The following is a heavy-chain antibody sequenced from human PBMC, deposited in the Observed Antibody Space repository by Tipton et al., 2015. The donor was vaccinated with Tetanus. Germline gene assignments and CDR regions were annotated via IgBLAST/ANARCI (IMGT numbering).Heavy chain of an antibody. CDR1: GDSFNSYS. Sequence: TLSLTCAVTGDSFNSYSWSWIRQPPGEGLEWIGEISHSGSTYYSPSLKSRVTISVDTSKNQFSLKLSSVTAADTAVYYCASTVGHSGGYYYYYGMDVWGQGTTVTVSS. CDR2: ISHSGST. D-gene: IGHD3-16*01. V-gene: IGHV4-34*01. J-gene: IGHJ6*02. CDR3: ASTVGHSGGYYYYYGMDV.